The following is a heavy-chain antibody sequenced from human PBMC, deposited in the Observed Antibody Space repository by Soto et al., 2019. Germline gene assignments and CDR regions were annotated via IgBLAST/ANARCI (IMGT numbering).Heavy chain of an antibody. V-gene: IGHV3-21*01. CDR3: ARDSRMDV. Sequence: PGGSLRLSCAASGFTFGASALQWVRQAPGKGLEWVSSISSFSNYMYYTDSVKGRFTISRDNARNTLYLQMSSLRAEDTAVYYCARDSRMDVWGQGTTVTVSS. CDR1: GFTFGASA. CDR2: ISSFSNYM. J-gene: IGHJ6*02.